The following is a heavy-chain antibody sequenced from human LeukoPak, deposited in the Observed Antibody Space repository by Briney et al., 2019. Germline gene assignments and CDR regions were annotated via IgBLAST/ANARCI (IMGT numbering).Heavy chain of an antibody. V-gene: IGHV3-21*01. Sequence: PGGSLRLSRAASGFTFSSYSMNWVRQAPGKGLEWVSSISSSSSYIYYADSVKGRFTISRDNAKNSLYLQMNSLRAEDTAVYYCARGPSVTAMDYWGQGTLVTVSS. CDR2: ISSSSSYI. J-gene: IGHJ4*02. CDR1: GFTFSSYS. D-gene: IGHD2-21*02. CDR3: ARGPSVTAMDY.